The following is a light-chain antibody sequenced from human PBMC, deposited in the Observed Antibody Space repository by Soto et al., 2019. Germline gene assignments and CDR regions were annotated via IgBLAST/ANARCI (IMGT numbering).Light chain of an antibody. CDR3: QTWGTGVV. V-gene: IGLV4-69*01. CDR1: SGHSSYA. CDR2: LNSDGSH. J-gene: IGLJ2*01. Sequence: QSVLTQSPSASASLGASVKLTCTLSSGHSSYAIAWHQQQPEKGPRYLMKLNSDGSHSKGDGIPDRFSGSSSGAERYLTISSLQSEDEADYYCQTWGTGVVFDGGTKVTVL.